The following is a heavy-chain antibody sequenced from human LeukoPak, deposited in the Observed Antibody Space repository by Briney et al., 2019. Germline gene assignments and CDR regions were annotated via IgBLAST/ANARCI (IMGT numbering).Heavy chain of an antibody. CDR1: GGSLSSYY. V-gene: IGHV4-59*01. J-gene: IGHJ2*01. Sequence: SSETLSLTCTVSGGSLSSYYWSWFRQTPGKGPEWIGYIYYSGSTKYNPSLRSRVTISVDRSKNQFSLKLTSVTAADTAVYYCARYWGVQLWPHWYFDLWGRGSLVTVSS. D-gene: IGHD5-18*01. CDR2: IYYSGST. CDR3: ARYWGVQLWPHWYFDL.